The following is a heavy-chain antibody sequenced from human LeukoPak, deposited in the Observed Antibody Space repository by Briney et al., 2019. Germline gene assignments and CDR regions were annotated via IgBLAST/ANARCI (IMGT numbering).Heavy chain of an antibody. V-gene: IGHV4-34*01. D-gene: IGHD3-10*01. CDR1: GGSLSGYF. Sequence: SETLSLTCAVSGGSLSGYFWGWLRQPPGKGVEWIGEINHNGRTNYNASLKSRVTISADTSKNLLSLKLSSVTAADTAVYYCARVRAEVRGVINDLDYWGQGTLVTVSS. CDR3: ARVRAEVRGVINDLDY. J-gene: IGHJ4*02. CDR2: INHNGRT.